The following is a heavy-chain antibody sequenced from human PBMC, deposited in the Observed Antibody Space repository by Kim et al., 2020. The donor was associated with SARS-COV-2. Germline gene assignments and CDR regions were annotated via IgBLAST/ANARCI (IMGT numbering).Heavy chain of an antibody. Sequence: SVKVSCKASGGTFSSYAISWVRQAPGQGLEWMGRIIPILGIANYAQKFQGRVTITADKSTSTAYMELSSLRSEDTVVYYCAREGVAGTSWFDPWGQGTL. J-gene: IGHJ5*02. CDR2: IIPILGIA. CDR1: GGTFSSYA. CDR3: AREGVAGTSWFDP. D-gene: IGHD6-19*01. V-gene: IGHV1-69*04.